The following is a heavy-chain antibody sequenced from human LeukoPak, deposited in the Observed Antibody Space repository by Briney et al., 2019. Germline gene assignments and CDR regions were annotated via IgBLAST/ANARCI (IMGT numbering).Heavy chain of an antibody. CDR3: AHSSGYQPH. Sequence: SETLSLTCGVYGGSFSDYYCSWLRQPPGKGLEWIGEINHSGSTNYNPSLKSRVTISVDTSKNQFSLQLSSVTAADTAVYYCAHSSGYQPHWGQGTLVTVSS. V-gene: IGHV4-34*01. J-gene: IGHJ1*01. D-gene: IGHD3-22*01. CDR1: GGSFSDYY. CDR2: INHSGST.